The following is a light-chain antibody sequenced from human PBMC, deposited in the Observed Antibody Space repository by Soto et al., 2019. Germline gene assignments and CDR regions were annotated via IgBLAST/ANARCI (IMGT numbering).Light chain of an antibody. V-gene: IGLV1-47*01. CDR1: SSNIGSNY. J-gene: IGLJ2*01. Sequence: QSVLTQPPSASGTPGQRVTISCSGSSSNIGSNYVYWHQQLPRTAPKLLIYRNNQRPSGVPDRFSGSKSGTSASLAISGLRSEDEADYYCAAWDDSLSGVVFGGGTQLTVL. CDR3: AAWDDSLSGVV. CDR2: RNN.